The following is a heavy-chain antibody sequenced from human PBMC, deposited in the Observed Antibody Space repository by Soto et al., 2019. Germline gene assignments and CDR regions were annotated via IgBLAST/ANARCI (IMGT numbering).Heavy chain of an antibody. D-gene: IGHD3-22*01. J-gene: IGHJ4*02. CDR2: IYSGGNT. CDR1: GFSVGSNY. CDR3: GRGSSGSSTILKVDY. V-gene: IGHV3-53*01. Sequence: GGSLRLSCAASGFSVGSNYMSWIRQALGRGLEWVSAIYSGGNTYYADSVKGRFTISRDNSKNTLFLQMDGLRVEDTAVYYCGRGSSGSSTILKVDYWGQGTLVTVSS.